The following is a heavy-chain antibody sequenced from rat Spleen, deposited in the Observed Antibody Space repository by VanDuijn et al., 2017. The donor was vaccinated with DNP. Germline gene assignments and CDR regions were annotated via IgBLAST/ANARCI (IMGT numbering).Heavy chain of an antibody. D-gene: IGHD1-7*01. CDR3: VEEESWVRY. CDR1: GFNFDDHW. J-gene: IGHJ2*01. V-gene: IGHV4-2*01. Sequence: EVKLVESGGGLVQPGGSLKLSCAASGFNFDDHWMGWVRPAPGKGLEWIGEINKDGTIINYVPYLKDKFTISRDNAQDSMYLKMSKLVSEDTAIYYCVEEESWVRYWGQGVIVTVSP. CDR2: INKDGTII.